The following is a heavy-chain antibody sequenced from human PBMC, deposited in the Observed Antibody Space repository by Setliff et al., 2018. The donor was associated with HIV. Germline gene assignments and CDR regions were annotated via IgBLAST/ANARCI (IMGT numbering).Heavy chain of an antibody. CDR1: GGSISSSSYY. D-gene: IGHD5-12*01. V-gene: IGHV4-39*07. J-gene: IGHJ6*02. CDR3: ARDHIVATIRDYYYGMDV. Sequence: SETLSLTRTVSGGSISSSSYYWGWIRQPPGKGLEWIGTISYSGSTYDNPSLKSRVTISVDTSKNQFSLKLSSVTAADTAVYYCARDHIVATIRDYYYGMDVWGQGTTVTVSS. CDR2: ISYSGST.